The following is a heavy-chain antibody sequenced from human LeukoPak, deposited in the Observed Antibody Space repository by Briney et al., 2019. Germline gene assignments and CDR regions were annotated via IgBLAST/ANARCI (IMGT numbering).Heavy chain of an antibody. CDR1: GYTFTNYG. CDR3: ARTLGYCGSTSCYEVFDY. V-gene: IGHV1-18*04. Sequence: ASVKVSCKASGYTFTNYGFTWVRQAPGQGLEWGGWCSAHNAHTNYAQKGQGRVTMTTDTSTSTAYIELRSLRSDDTAVYYCARTLGYCGSTSCYEVFDYWGQGTLVTVSS. J-gene: IGHJ4*02. D-gene: IGHD2-2*01. CDR2: CSAHNAHT.